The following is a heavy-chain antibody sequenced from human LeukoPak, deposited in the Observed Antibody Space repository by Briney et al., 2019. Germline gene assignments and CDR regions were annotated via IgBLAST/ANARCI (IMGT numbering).Heavy chain of an antibody. CDR2: ISTSSIYI. J-gene: IGHJ4*02. Sequence: GGSLRLSCAASGFTFSSYTMNWVRQAPGKGLEWVSSISTSSIYIYYADSVKGRFTISRDNAKNSLYLQMNSLRAEDTAVYYFAICSNYCSSISYHINDWGQGTLVTVSS. V-gene: IGHV3-21*01. D-gene: IGHD2-2*01. CDR3: AICSNYCSSISYHIND. CDR1: GFTFSSYT.